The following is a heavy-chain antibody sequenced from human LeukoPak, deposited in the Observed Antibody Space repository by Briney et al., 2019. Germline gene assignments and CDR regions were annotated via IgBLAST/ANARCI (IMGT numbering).Heavy chain of an antibody. Sequence: PSETLSLTCTVSGGSISSGSYYWSWIRQPAGKGLEWIGRIYTSGSTNYNPSLKSRVTISVDMSKNQFSLKLSSVTAADTAVYYCARDGGATLYWGQGTLVTVSS. CDR3: ARDGGATLY. J-gene: IGHJ4*02. CDR1: GGSISSGSYY. V-gene: IGHV4-61*02. D-gene: IGHD1-26*01. CDR2: IYTSGST.